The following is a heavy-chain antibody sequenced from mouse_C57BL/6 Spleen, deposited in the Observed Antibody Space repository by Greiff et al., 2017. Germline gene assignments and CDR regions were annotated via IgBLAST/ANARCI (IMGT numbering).Heavy chain of an antibody. CDR1: GYTFTSYW. CDR2: IHPNSGST. Sequence: QVQLQQPGAELVKPGASVKLSCKASGYTFTSYWMHWVKQRPGQGLEWIGMIHPNSGSTNYNEKFKSKATLTVDKSSSTAYMQLSRLTSEDSAVYYCARKGITTVVAPYYYAMDYWGQGTSVTVSS. D-gene: IGHD1-1*01. V-gene: IGHV1-64*01. J-gene: IGHJ4*01. CDR3: ARKGITTVVAPYYYAMDY.